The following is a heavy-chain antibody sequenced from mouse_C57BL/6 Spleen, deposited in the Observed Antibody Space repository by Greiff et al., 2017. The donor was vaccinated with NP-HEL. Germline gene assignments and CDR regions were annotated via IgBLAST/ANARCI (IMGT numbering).Heavy chain of an antibody. Sequence: EVQRVESGGGLVQPKGSLKLSCAASGFSFNTYAMNWVRQAPGKGLEWVARIRSKSNNYATYYADSVKDGFTISRDDSESMLYLQMNNLKTEDTAMYYCVRGYYEDYAMDYWGQGTSVTVSS. V-gene: IGHV10-1*01. CDR3: VRGYYEDYAMDY. CDR1: GFSFNTYA. CDR2: IRSKSNNYAT. J-gene: IGHJ4*01. D-gene: IGHD2-4*01.